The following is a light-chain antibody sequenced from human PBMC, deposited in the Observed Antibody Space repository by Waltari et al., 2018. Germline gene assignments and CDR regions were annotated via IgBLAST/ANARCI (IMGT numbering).Light chain of an antibody. CDR1: QDIDNN. Sequence: DIQMTQSPSSLSASVGDRVTITCQASQDIDNNLAWYQQKPGKVPKLLIYKASTLHSGVPSRFSGSASGTDFTLTISSLQPEDFATYYCQHGYGIPYSFGQGTKVEIK. CDR2: KAS. V-gene: IGKV1-16*01. CDR3: QHGYGIPYS. J-gene: IGKJ2*03.